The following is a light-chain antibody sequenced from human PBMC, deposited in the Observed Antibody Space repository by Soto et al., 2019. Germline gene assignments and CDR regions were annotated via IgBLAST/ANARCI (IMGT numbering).Light chain of an antibody. CDR2: GAS. CDR3: QQYGSSPT. J-gene: IGKJ5*01. V-gene: IGKV3-20*01. CDR1: QSVSSSY. Sequence: EILFTQSPGTLSLSPGERATLSWRASQSVSSSYLAWYQQKPGKPPRLLIYGASSRATGIPDRFSGSGSGTVFTLAIRRLEPEDFAVYYCQQYGSSPTFGQGTRLEIK.